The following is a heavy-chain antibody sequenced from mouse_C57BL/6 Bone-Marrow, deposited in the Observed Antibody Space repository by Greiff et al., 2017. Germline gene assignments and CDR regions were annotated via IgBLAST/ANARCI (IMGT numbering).Heavy chain of an antibody. D-gene: IGHD1-1*01. V-gene: IGHV1-55*01. Sequence: VQLQQPGAELVKPGASVKLSCKASGYTFTSYWITWVKQRPGQGLEWIGDIYPGSGSTNYNEKFKSKATLTVDTSSSTAYMQLSSLTSENSAVSYDARPYYGSSYWYCEVCGTGTTVTISS. J-gene: IGHJ1*03. CDR3: ARPYYGSSYWYCEV. CDR1: GYTFTSYW. CDR2: IYPGSGST.